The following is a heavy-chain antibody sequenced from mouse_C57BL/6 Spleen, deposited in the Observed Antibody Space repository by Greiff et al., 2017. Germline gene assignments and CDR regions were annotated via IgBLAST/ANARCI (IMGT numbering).Heavy chain of an antibody. J-gene: IGHJ3*01. CDR3: ARRGTLYYDYDEGFAY. V-gene: IGHV1-7*01. Sequence: QVQLQQSGAELAKPGASVKLSCKASGYTFTSYWMHWVKQRPGQGLEWIGYINPSSGYTKYNQKFKDKATLTADKSSSTAYMQLSSLTYEDSAVYYGARRGTLYYDYDEGFAYWGQGTLVTVSA. CDR1: GYTFTSYW. CDR2: INPSSGYT. D-gene: IGHD2-4*01.